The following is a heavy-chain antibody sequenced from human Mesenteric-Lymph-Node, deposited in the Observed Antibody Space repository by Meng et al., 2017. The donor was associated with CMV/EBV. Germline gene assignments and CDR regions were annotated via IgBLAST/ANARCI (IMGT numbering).Heavy chain of an antibody. CDR2: IRYDGSHK. V-gene: IGHV3-30*02. J-gene: IGHJ4*02. D-gene: IGHD4-17*01. CDR3: AKVAYGDYEIDY. CDR1: GFTFSSYA. Sequence: GESLKISCEASGFTFSSYAMHWVRQAPGEGPEWVAFIRYDGSHKFYADSVKGRFTISRDNSKNTLYLQLNSLRPEDTALYYCAKVAYGDYEIDYWGQGTLVTVSS.